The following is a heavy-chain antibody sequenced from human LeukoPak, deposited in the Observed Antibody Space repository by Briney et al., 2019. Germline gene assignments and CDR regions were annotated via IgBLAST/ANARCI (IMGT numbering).Heavy chain of an antibody. V-gene: IGHV5-51*01. CDR3: ARRYDSFDF. D-gene: IGHD3-22*01. Sequence: GESLKISCMGSGYLFTNYWIGWVRQMPGKGLEWMGIIYPGDSDTRYSPSFQGQVTISADKSIGTAYLQWSSLKASDTAMYYCARRYDSFDFWGQETLVTVSS. J-gene: IGHJ4*02. CDR2: IYPGDSDT. CDR1: GYLFTNYW.